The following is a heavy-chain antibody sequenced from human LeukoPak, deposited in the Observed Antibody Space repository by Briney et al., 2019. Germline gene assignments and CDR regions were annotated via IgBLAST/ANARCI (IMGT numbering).Heavy chain of an antibody. CDR3: ATYSTGFDI. Sequence: SQTLSLTCAVYGGSFSDYYWTWIRQPPGKGLGWIGEINHRGSTHYNPSLKSRVTISVDTSKKQFSLKLSSVTAADTAVYYCATYSTGFDIWGQGTVVTVSS. CDR1: GGSFSDYY. D-gene: IGHD6-19*01. CDR2: INHRGST. J-gene: IGHJ3*02. V-gene: IGHV4-34*01.